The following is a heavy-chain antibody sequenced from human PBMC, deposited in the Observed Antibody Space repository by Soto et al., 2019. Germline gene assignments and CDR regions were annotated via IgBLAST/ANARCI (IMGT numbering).Heavy chain of an antibody. CDR1: GGSISSGDYY. V-gene: IGHV4-30-4*01. CDR3: ARVLVRPYYFDY. J-gene: IGHJ4*02. CDR2: IYYSGST. Sequence: SETLSLACTVSGGSISSGDYYWSWIRQPPGKGLEWIGYIYYSGSTYYNPSLKSRVTISVDTSKNQFSLKLSSVTAADTAVYYCARVLVRPYYFDYWGQGTLVTVSS. D-gene: IGHD3-10*01.